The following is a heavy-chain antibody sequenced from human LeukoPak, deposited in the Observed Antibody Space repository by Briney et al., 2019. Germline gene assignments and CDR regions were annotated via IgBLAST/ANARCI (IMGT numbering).Heavy chain of an antibody. CDR2: IKYDGSDE. CDR3: ARSSGWRSEFDY. D-gene: IGHD6-19*01. J-gene: IGHJ4*02. V-gene: IGHV3-7*01. CDR1: GFIFSSYW. Sequence: GGSLRLSCAASGFIFSSYWMTWVRQAPGEGREWGANIKYDGSDEYYVDSVKGRFTISRDNAKNSLYLQRNSLRAEDTAVYYCARSSGWRSEFDYWGQGTLVTVSS.